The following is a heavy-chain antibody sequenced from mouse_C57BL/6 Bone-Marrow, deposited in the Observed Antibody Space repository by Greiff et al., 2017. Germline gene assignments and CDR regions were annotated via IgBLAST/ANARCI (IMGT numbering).Heavy chain of an antibody. D-gene: IGHD1-1*01. CDR1: GYTFTSYW. Sequence: LMESGAELAKPGASVKLSCKASGYTFTSYWMHWVKQRPGQGLEWIGYINPSSGYTKYNQKFKDKATLTADKSSSTAYMQLSSLTYEDSAVYYCARYPPRYGSRWYFDVWGTGTTVTVSS. V-gene: IGHV1-7*01. CDR3: ARYPPRYGSRWYFDV. J-gene: IGHJ1*03. CDR2: INPSSGYT.